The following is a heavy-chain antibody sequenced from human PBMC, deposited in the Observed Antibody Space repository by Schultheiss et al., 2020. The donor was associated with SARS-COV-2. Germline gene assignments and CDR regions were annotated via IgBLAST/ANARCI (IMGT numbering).Heavy chain of an antibody. V-gene: IGHV4-34*11. D-gene: IGHD1-26*01. CDR1: GGTFDGYY. CDR3: ARGGASVTRFDY. J-gene: IGHJ4*02. CDR2: IYYSGST. Sequence: SETLSLTCAVYGGTFDGYYWSWIRQPPGKGLEWIGYIYYSGSTNYNPSLRNRVTISADTSANQFSLKLSSVTAADTAVYYCARGGASVTRFDYWGQGTLVTVSS.